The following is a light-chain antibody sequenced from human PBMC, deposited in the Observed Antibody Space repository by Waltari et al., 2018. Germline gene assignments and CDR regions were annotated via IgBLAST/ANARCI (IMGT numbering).Light chain of an antibody. CDR3: AAWDASLNGWV. CDR2: NDT. Sequence: QSVLTQSPSASGTPGQRVTISCSGSSSNIGSTTVNWYQQLPGTAPNLLIYNDTQRPAGVPGRFSGSKSGTSASLAISGLQSEDEADYYCAAWDASLNGWVFGGGTTLTVL. CDR1: SSNIGSTT. V-gene: IGLV1-44*01. J-gene: IGLJ3*02.